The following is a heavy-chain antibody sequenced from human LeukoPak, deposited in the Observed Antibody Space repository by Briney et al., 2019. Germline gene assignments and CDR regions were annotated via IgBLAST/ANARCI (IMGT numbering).Heavy chain of an antibody. CDR3: ARSDYGDPVDAFDI. Sequence: ASVKVSCKASGYTFTGYYMHWVRQAPGQGLEWMGRINPNSGGTNYAQKFQGWVTMTRDTSISTAYMELSRLRSDDTAVYYCARSDYGDPVDAFDIWGQGTMVTVSS. D-gene: IGHD4-17*01. CDR2: INPNSGGT. CDR1: GYTFTGYY. V-gene: IGHV1-2*04. J-gene: IGHJ3*02.